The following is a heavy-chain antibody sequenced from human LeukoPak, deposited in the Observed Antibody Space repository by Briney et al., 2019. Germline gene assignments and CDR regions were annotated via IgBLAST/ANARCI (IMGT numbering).Heavy chain of an antibody. V-gene: IGHV2-5*02. CDR2: IYWDDDK. CDR1: GFSLTTTGVA. Sequence: SGPTLVKPTQTLTLTCTFSGFSLTTTGVAVGWIRQPPGKAREWLALIYWDDDKRYSTSLKTRLTITKDTSKNQVVLTMTNMDPVDTATYYCAHKPSVAGIFDYWGQGALVTVSS. D-gene: IGHD6-19*01. J-gene: IGHJ4*02. CDR3: AHKPSVAGIFDY.